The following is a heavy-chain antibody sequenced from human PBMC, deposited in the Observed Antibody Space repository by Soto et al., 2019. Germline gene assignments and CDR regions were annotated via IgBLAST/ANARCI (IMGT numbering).Heavy chain of an antibody. CDR2: INPNSGGT. V-gene: IGHV1-2*02. Sequence: ASVKVSCKASGYTFTGYYMHWVRQAPGQELEWMGWINPNSGGTNYAQKFQGRVTMTRDTSISTAYMELSRLRSDDTAVYYCARQIGEGVVPDYWGQGTLVTVSS. D-gene: IGHD2-15*01. CDR1: GYTFTGYY. CDR3: ARQIGEGVVPDY. J-gene: IGHJ4*02.